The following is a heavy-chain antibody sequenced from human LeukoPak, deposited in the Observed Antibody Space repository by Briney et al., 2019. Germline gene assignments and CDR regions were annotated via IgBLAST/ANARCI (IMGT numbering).Heavy chain of an antibody. CDR2: IWYDGSDK. Sequence: PGRSLRLSCAVSGFTFSSYGMHWVRQAPGKGLEWVAVIWYDGSDKYYADSAKGRFTISRDNSRNTLYLQMISLRAEDTAVYYCAKDQTAFGIAAAGSLIGYWGQGTLVTVSS. J-gene: IGHJ4*02. CDR3: AKDQTAFGIAAAGSLIGY. D-gene: IGHD6-13*01. CDR1: GFTFSSYG. V-gene: IGHV3-33*06.